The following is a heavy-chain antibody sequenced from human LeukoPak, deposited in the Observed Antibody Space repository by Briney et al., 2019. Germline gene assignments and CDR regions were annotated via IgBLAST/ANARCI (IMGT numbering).Heavy chain of an antibody. J-gene: IGHJ4*02. D-gene: IGHD4-17*01. CDR3: ANLYGDYGFDY. Sequence: GRSLRLSCAASGFTFSSYGMHWVRQAPGKGLEWVAVISYDGSNKYYADSVKGRFTISRDNSKNTLYLQRNSLRAEDTAVYYCANLYGDYGFDYWGQGTLVTVSS. V-gene: IGHV3-30*18. CDR1: GFTFSSYG. CDR2: ISYDGSNK.